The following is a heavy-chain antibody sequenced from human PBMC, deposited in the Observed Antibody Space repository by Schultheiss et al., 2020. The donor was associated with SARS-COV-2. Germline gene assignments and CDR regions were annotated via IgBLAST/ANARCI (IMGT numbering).Heavy chain of an antibody. CDR2: ISAYNGNT. Sequence: ASVKVSCKASGYTFTSYGIVWVRQAPGQGLEWMGWISAYNGNTNYAQKLQGRVTMTTDTSTSTAYMELRSLRSDDTAVYYCAGADPHCSSTSCLVYYGMDVWGQGTTVTVSS. V-gene: IGHV1-18*01. CDR3: AGADPHCSSTSCLVYYGMDV. J-gene: IGHJ6*02. CDR1: GYTFTSYG. D-gene: IGHD2-2*01.